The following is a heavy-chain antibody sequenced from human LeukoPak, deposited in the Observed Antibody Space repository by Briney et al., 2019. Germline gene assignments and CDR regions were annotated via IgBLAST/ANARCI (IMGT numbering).Heavy chain of an antibody. CDR2: FDPEDGET. D-gene: IGHD3-22*01. CDR1: GYTLTELS. Sequence: ASVKVSCKVSGYTLTELSMHWVRQAPGKGLEWMGGFDPEDGETIYAQKFQGRVTMTEDTSTDTAYMELSSLRSEDTAVDYCATSSLSYYYDSSGYSFSFDYWGQGTLVTVSS. V-gene: IGHV1-24*01. J-gene: IGHJ4*02. CDR3: ATSSLSYYYDSSGYSFSFDY.